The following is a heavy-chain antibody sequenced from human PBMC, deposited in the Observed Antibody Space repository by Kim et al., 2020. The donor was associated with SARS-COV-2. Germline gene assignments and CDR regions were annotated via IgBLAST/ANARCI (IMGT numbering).Heavy chain of an antibody. CDR3: ARVSLWFGELSGPWFDP. D-gene: IGHD3-10*01. Sequence: SETLSLTCTVSGGSISSGGYYWSWIRQHPGKGLEWIGYIYYSGSTYYNPSLKSRVTISVDTSKNQFSLKLSSVTAADTAVYYCARVSLWFGELSGPWFDPWGQGTLVTVSS. V-gene: IGHV4-31*03. CDR2: IYYSGST. J-gene: IGHJ5*02. CDR1: GGSISSGGYY.